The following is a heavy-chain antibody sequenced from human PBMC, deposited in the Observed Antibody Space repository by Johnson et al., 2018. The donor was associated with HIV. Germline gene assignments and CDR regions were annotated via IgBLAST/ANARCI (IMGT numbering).Heavy chain of an antibody. J-gene: IGHJ3*02. CDR1: GFNFTNYG. CDR2: IRYDGNKK. Sequence: QVQLVESGGGVVQPGGSLRVSCVASGFNFTNYGMHWVRQAPGKGLEWVAFIRYDGNKKYYGDSVKGRFTISRDNSKNTLFLQMSSLRAEDTAVYYCARAHFPYCGGDCYSFAFDIWGQGTVVTVSS. CDR3: ARAHFPYCGGDCYSFAFDI. V-gene: IGHV3-30*02. D-gene: IGHD2-21*02.